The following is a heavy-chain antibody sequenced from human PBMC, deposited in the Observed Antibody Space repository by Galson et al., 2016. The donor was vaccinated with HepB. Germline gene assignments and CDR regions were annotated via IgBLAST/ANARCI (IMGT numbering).Heavy chain of an antibody. CDR2: ISAHNGHT. J-gene: IGHJ5*02. D-gene: IGHD1/OR15-1a*01. V-gene: IGHV1-18*01. Sequence: QSGAEVKKPGATVEVSCKASGYTFSNYGISWKLQAPGQGLEWRGWISAHNGHTNYAQKVQGRVTLTTDTSTSTAYMELNSLRIDDTALYFCARDEGHPTPIQQRPQGGGFDPWGQGTLVTVSS. CDR1: GYTFSNYG. CDR3: ARDEGHPTPIQQRPQGGGFDP.